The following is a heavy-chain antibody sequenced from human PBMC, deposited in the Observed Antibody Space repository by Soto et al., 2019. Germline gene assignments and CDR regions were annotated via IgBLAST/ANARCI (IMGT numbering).Heavy chain of an antibody. CDR3: TSFWSGWDGMDV. J-gene: IGHJ6*02. CDR2: IKSKTDGGTT. V-gene: IGHV3-15*07. D-gene: IGHD3-3*01. Sequence: GGSLRLSCAASGFTFSNAWMNWVRQAPGKGLEWVGRIKSKTDGGTTDYAAPVKGRFTISRDDSKNTLYLQMNSLKTEDTAVYYCTSFWSGWDGMDVWGQGTTVTVSS. CDR1: GFTFSNAW.